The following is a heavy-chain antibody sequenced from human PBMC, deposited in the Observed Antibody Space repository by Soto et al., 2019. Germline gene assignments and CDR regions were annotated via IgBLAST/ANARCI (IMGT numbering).Heavy chain of an antibody. V-gene: IGHV5-10-1*01. J-gene: IGHJ4*02. Sequence: GESLKISCKGSGYSFTTYWISWVRQMPGKGLEWMGRIDPSDSYTNYSPSFQGHVTISADKSISTAYLQWSSLRAEDTAVYYCAKQPASIRTFDYWGQGALVTVSS. CDR3: AKQPASIRTFDY. CDR2: IDPSDSYT. CDR1: GYSFTTYW. D-gene: IGHD2-2*01.